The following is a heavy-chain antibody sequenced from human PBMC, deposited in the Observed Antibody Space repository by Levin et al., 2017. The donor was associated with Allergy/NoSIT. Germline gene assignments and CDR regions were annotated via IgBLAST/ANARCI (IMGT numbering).Heavy chain of an antibody. J-gene: IGHJ4*02. CDR1: GFTFRYSV. CDR3: AKAGDGCIPLIGVDGKPVSQFFPFDS. D-gene: IGHD2-2*01. CDR2: FGSIGNWA. Sequence: GGSLRLSCATSGFTFRYSVVSWVRQAPGKGLEWVSSFGSIGNWASYADSVKGRFIISRDSFQNTVHLQMNSLRAEDTAVYYCAKAGDGCIPLIGVDGKPVSQFFPFDSWGQGTLVTVSS. V-gene: IGHV3-23*01.